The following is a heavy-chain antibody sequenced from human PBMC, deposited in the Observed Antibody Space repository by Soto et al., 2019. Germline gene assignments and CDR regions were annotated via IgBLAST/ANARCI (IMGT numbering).Heavy chain of an antibody. CDR2: ISAYNGNT. CDR3: ARVPAANWFDP. J-gene: IGHJ5*02. V-gene: IGHV1-18*01. Sequence: GESLKISCKASGYTFTSYGISWVRQAPGQGLEWMGWISAYNGNTNYAQKLQGRVTMTTDTSTSTAYMELRSLRSDDTAVYYCARVPAANWFDPWGQGTLVTVSS. CDR1: GYTFTSYG. D-gene: IGHD2-2*01.